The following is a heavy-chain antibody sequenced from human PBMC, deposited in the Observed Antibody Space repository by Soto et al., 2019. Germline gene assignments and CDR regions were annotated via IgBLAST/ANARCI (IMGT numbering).Heavy chain of an antibody. D-gene: IGHD2-2*01. CDR1: GDSMTSGDYS. CDR2: IYRTGNT. Sequence: QLQLQESGSRLVKASQTLSLTCTVSGDSMTSGDYSWGWIRLPPGKGLEGLGYIYRTGNTHYSPSLKSRVSTSQDRSKNQFSLELTSVTAADTAVYYCARGDYQYSIDYWGQGTLVTVSS. J-gene: IGHJ4*02. V-gene: IGHV4-30-2*01. CDR3: ARGDYQYSIDY.